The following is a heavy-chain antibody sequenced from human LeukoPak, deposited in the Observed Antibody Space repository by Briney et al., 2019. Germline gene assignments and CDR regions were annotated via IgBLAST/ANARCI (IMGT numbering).Heavy chain of an antibody. D-gene: IGHD3-22*01. CDR2: ISGSGGST. CDR3: ARDDSSSGYYF. J-gene: IGHJ4*02. CDR1: GFTFSNYA. Sequence: GGSLGLSCAASGFTFSNYAMSWVRQAPGKGLEWVSGISGSGGSTNYADSVKGRSSISRDNAKNSLYLQMNSLRAEDTAVYYCARDDSSSGYYFWGQGTLVTVSS. V-gene: IGHV3-23*01.